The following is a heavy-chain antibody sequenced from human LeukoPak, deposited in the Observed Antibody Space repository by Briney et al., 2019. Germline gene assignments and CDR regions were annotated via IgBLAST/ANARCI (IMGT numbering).Heavy chain of an antibody. D-gene: IGHD3-9*01. CDR3: ARNVKYDILTGFDY. CDR1: GFTFSSYE. Sequence: GGSLRLSCAASGFTFSSYEMNWVRQAPGKGLEWVSYISSSGSTIYYADSVKGRFTISRDNAKNSLYLQMNSLRAEDTAVYYCARNVKYDILTGFDYWGQGTLVTVSS. V-gene: IGHV3-48*03. CDR2: ISSSGSTI. J-gene: IGHJ4*02.